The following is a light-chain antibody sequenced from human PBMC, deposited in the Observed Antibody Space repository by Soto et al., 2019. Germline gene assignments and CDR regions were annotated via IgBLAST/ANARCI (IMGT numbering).Light chain of an antibody. Sequence: QSALTQPPSVSEAPRQRGSISCSGSSSNIGNNAVNWYQQLPGKAPKLLIYYDDLLPSGVSDRFSGSKSGTSASLAISGLQSEDEADYYCAAWDDSLNGYVFGTGTKVTVL. CDR2: YDD. V-gene: IGLV1-36*01. J-gene: IGLJ1*01. CDR1: SSNIGNNA. CDR3: AAWDDSLNGYV.